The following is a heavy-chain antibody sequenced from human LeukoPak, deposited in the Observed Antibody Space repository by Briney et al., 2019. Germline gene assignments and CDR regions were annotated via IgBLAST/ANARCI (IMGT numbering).Heavy chain of an antibody. CDR2: ISWNSGSI. CDR1: GFTFDDYA. CDR3: AKAPRHYYGSGSYCDY. V-gene: IGHV3-9*01. D-gene: IGHD3-10*01. J-gene: IGHJ4*02. Sequence: GRSLRLSCAASGFTFDDYAMHWVRQAPGKGLEWVSGISWNSGSIGYTDSVKGRFTISRDNAKNSLYLQMNSLRAEDTALYYCAKAPRHYYGSGSYCDYWGQGTLVTVSS.